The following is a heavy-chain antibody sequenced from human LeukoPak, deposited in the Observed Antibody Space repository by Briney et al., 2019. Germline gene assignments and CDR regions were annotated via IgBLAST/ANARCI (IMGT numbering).Heavy chain of an antibody. CDR1: GYTFTSYY. CDR2: INPSGGST. V-gene: IGHV1-46*01. CDR3: ATGLVGATYDFDY. D-gene: IGHD1-26*01. J-gene: IGHJ4*02. Sequence: ASVKVSCKASGYTFTSYYMHWVRQAPGQGLEWMGIINPSGGSTSYAHKFQGRVTMTEDTSTDTAYMELSSLRSEDTAVYYCATGLVGATYDFDYWGQGTLVTVSS.